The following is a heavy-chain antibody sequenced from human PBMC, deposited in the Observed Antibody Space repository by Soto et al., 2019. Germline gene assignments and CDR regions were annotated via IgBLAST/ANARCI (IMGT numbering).Heavy chain of an antibody. CDR3: ARHRLLVYASFQGIFDY. Sequence: SETLSLTCSVSGGSISSYFLHWIRQAPGKGLEWIGYMFFNESTNYNPSLKSRVTISVDTSKNQFSLKLSSVTAADTAIYYCARHRLLVYASFQGIFDYWGKG. CDR2: MFFNEST. J-gene: IGHJ4*02. D-gene: IGHD2-8*01. V-gene: IGHV4-59*08. CDR1: GGSISSYF.